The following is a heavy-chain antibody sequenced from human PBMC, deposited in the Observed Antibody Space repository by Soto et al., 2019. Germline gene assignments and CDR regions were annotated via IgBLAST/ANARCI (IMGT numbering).Heavy chain of an antibody. CDR2: ISYDGSNK. CDR3: ARDKGITMVRGVITPLTFYGMDV. Sequence: PGGSLRLSCAASGFTFSSYAMHWVRQAPGKGLEWVAVISYDGSNKYYADSVKGRFTISRDNSKNTLYLQMNSLRAEDTAVYYCARDKGITMVRGVITPLTFYGMDVWGQGTTVTVSS. CDR1: GFTFSSYA. V-gene: IGHV3-30-3*01. J-gene: IGHJ6*02. D-gene: IGHD3-10*01.